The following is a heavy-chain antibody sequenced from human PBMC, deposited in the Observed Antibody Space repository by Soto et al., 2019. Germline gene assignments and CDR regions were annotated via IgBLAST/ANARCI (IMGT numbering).Heavy chain of an antibody. V-gene: IGHV3-74*01. J-gene: IGHJ4*02. D-gene: IGHD6-19*01. CDR1: GFSFVSYW. Sequence: EVQLAESGGGLVLTGGSLRLSCAASGFSFVSYWMHWVRQVPGEGLAWVSRFNGNADNSDYADSVKGRFTISRDNAMNRLYLQMDSLRADDTGVYYCVRDFRGAVAGSEFDHWGQGTLVTVSS. CDR2: FNGNADNS. CDR3: VRDFRGAVAGSEFDH.